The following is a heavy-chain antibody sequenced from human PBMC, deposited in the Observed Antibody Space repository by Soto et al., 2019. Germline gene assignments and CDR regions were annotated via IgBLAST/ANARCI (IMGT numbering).Heavy chain of an antibody. V-gene: IGHV4-34*01. CDR1: CGSFSGYY. CDR2: INHSGST. Sequence: SETLSLTCAVYCGSFSGYYWSWIRQPPGKGLEWIGEINHSGSTNYNPSLKSRVTISVDTSKNQFSLKLSSVTAADTAVYYCASVSDYSDAFDIWGQGTMVTVSS. J-gene: IGHJ3*02. D-gene: IGHD4-17*01. CDR3: ASVSDYSDAFDI.